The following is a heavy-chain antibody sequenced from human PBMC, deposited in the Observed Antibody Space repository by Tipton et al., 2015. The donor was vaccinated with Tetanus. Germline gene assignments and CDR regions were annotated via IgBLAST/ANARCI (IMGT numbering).Heavy chain of an antibody. J-gene: IGHJ5*01. V-gene: IGHV4-30-2*01. CDR1: GGSISSGHS. CDR3: ARARRNDKTYWFDS. CDR2: TYHSGHT. Sequence: LRLSCDASGGSISSGHSWNWIRQPPGEGLEWIGFTYHSGHTFYKSSLESRVTISVDRSKNQFSLKLSSVSAADTAVYYCARARRNDKTYWFDSWGQGISVTVSS. D-gene: IGHD5-24*01.